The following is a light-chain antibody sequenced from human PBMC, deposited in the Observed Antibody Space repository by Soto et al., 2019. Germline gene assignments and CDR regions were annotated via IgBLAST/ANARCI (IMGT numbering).Light chain of an antibody. J-gene: IGLJ1*01. V-gene: IGLV2-14*01. CDR1: SSDVGDYNY. CDR2: EVS. CDR3: SSYTSISTYV. Sequence: QSVLTQPASVSGSPGQSITISCTGTSSDVGDYNYVSWYQQHPGKAPKLMIFEVSNRPSGVSNRFSGSKSGNTASLTISGLQAEDEADYYCSSYTSISTYVFATGPKVTVL.